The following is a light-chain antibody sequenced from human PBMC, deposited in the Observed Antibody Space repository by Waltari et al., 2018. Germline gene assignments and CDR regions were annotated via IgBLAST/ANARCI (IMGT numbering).Light chain of an antibody. J-gene: IGKJ4*01. CDR2: DTS. CDR1: QSVRSY. CDR3: QQRHNWPLT. Sequence: EIVLTQSPATLSLSPGERATLPCRASQSVRSYLAWYQQKPDQAPRLLIYDTSNRASGIPARFSGSGSGTDFSLSISSLEPEDFAVYYCQQRHNWPLTFGGGTKVEIK. V-gene: IGKV3-11*01.